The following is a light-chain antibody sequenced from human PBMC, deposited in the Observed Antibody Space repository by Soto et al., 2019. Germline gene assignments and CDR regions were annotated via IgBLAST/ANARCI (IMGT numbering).Light chain of an antibody. J-gene: IGKJ4*01. CDR2: GAS. CDR1: QRVSDN. Sequence: DIVMTQSPATLSVSPGERATLPCRASQRVSDNLAWYQQKPGQAPKLLIYGASTRATDIPARFSGSGSGTEFTPIISSLQSADFAVYYCQQYNNWPPLTFGGGTKVEIK. V-gene: IGKV3-15*01. CDR3: QQYNNWPPLT.